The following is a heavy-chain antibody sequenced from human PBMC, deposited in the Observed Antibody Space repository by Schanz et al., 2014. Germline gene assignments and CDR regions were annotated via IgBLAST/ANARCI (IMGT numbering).Heavy chain of an antibody. CDR1: GFTFSNHA. Sequence: VQLVESGGGVVQPGRSLRLSCAASGFTFSNHALSWVRQAPGKGLEWVSGIGGSGDSTHYADSGKGRFTISRDNSKNTVYLQMNSLRTDDTAMYYCARDPNTSAWLPYFDTWGQGTLVTVSS. J-gene: IGHJ4*02. CDR2: IGGSGDST. V-gene: IGHV3-23*04. CDR3: ARDPNTSAWLPYFDT. D-gene: IGHD6-19*01.